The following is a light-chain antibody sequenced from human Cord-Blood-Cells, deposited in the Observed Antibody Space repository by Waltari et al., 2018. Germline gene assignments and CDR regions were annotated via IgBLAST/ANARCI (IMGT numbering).Light chain of an antibody. CDR2: LNSDGSH. CDR3: QTWGTGILV. Sequence: QLVLTQSPSASASLGASVKLTCTLSSGHSSYAIAWHQQPPEKGPRYLIKLNSDGSHSKGDGIPDRFPGSSSGAERYLTISSLQSEDEADYYCQTWGTGILVFGGGTKLTVL. J-gene: IGLJ3*02. V-gene: IGLV4-69*01. CDR1: SGHSSYA.